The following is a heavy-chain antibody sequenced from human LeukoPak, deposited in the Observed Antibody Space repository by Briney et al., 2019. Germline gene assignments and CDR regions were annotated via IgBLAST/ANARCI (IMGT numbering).Heavy chain of an antibody. V-gene: IGHV3-23*01. Sequence: GGSLRLSCAASGFTFSSYAMSWVRQAPGKGLEWVSAISGSGGSTYYADSVKGRFTISRDNSKNTLYLQMNSLRAEDTAVYYCAKSSGSYYSGGHYFDYWGQGTLVTVSS. CDR1: GFTFSSYA. CDR3: AKSSGSYYSGGHYFDY. J-gene: IGHJ4*02. D-gene: IGHD1-26*01. CDR2: ISGSGGST.